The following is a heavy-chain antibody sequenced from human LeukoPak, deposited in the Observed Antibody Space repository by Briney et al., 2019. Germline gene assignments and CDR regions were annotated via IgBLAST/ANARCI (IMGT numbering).Heavy chain of an antibody. CDR3: ARAPTDVIAAPVGDAFDI. CDR1: GDSVSSNSAA. Sequence: SQTLSLTCAISGDSVSSNSAAWNWIRQSPSRGLEWLGRTYYRSKWYNDYAVSVKSRITINPDTSKNQFSLQLNSVTPEDTAVYYCARAPTDVIAAPVGDAFDIWGQGTMVTVSS. V-gene: IGHV6-1*01. J-gene: IGHJ3*02. D-gene: IGHD6-13*01. CDR2: TYYRSKWYN.